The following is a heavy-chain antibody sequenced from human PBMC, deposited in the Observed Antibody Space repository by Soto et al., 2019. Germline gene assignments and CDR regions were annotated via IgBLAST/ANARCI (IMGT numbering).Heavy chain of an antibody. CDR1: KFIFSNYA. CDR2: IWYDGSNK. Sequence: PVGSLRLSCAASKFIFSNYAMHWVRQAPGKGLEWVAVIWYDGSNKYYADSVKGRFTISRDNSKNTLYLQMNSLRAEGTAVYYCGRDLEGATTWGYHFDYWGQGTLVTVSS. D-gene: IGHD1-26*01. CDR3: GRDLEGATTWGYHFDY. V-gene: IGHV3-33*01. J-gene: IGHJ4*02.